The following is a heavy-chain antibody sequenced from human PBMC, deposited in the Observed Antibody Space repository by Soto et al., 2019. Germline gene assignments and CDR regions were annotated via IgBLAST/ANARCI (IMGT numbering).Heavy chain of an antibody. CDR2: VSAYNGNT. CDR1: GYTFSNDA. CDR3: ARASRYYWNYMMY. J-gene: IGHJ4*02. Sequence: QVQLVQSGAEVKKPGASVKVSCKASGYTFSNDAITWVRQAPGQELEWMGWVSAYNGNTNYAQKFKGRVTMTTDTSTRTAYMEIRSLRYDDTAVYFCARASRYYWNYMMYWGQGTLVTVSS. D-gene: IGHD1-7*01. V-gene: IGHV1-18*01.